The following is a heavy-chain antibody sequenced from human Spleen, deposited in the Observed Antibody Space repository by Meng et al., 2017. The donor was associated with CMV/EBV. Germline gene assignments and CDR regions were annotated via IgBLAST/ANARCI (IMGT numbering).Heavy chain of an antibody. CDR3: ARGMGARVNAFDP. Sequence: SGLGFGDYAMSWIRQAPGKGLEWVGFIRYKVLGGTSEYGASVKGRFFISRDDSKSIAYLQMNSLKIEDTAVYYCARGMGARVNAFDPWGQGTLVTVSS. CDR2: IRYKVLGGTS. D-gene: IGHD1-26*01. V-gene: IGHV3-49*03. J-gene: IGHJ3*01. CDR1: GLGFGDYA.